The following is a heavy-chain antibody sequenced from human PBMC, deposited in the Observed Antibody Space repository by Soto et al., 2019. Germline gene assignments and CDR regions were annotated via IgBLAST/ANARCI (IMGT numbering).Heavy chain of an antibody. CDR3: ARRDRDDYDSSLDY. J-gene: IGHJ4*02. V-gene: IGHV3-33*01. Sequence: GGSLRLSCAASGFTFSSYGMHWVRQAPGKGLEWVAVIWYDGSNKYYADSVKGRFTISRDNSKNTLYLQMNSLRAEDTAVYYCARRDRDDYDSSLDYWGQGTLVTVSS. CDR2: IWYDGSNK. D-gene: IGHD3-22*01. CDR1: GFTFSSYG.